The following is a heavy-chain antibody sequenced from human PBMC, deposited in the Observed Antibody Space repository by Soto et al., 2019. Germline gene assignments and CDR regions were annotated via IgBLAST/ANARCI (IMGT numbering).Heavy chain of an antibody. CDR2: IDSRGRTL. CDR3: ARQAARNYIDS. D-gene: IGHD6-6*01. J-gene: IGHJ4*02. Sequence: GGSLTLSCVASGFTFSDYSMCWIRQAPGKGLEWLAFIDSRGRTLSYADSVRGRFNISRDNAENTVYLQMDSLRADDTSVYYCARQAARNYIDSWGQGNSVTVSS. V-gene: IGHV3-11*01. CDR1: GFTFSDYS.